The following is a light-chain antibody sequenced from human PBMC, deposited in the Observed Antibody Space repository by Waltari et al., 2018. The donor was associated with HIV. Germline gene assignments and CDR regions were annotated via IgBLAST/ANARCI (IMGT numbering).Light chain of an antibody. V-gene: IGKV1-39*01. CDR1: QSIGDH. Sequence: DMQMTQSPSSLSASVGDRVTVTCRASQSIGDHLNWFQQRPGKAPTLLIFGASSLHSGVPTRFSGSGSGTDFTLTIHSLQPEDFATYWCQQSYTSSYTFGQVTRLEIK. CDR3: QQSYTSSYT. J-gene: IGKJ2*01. CDR2: GAS.